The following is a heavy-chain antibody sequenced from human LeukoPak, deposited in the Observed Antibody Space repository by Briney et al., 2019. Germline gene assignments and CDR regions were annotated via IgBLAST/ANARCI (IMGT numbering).Heavy chain of an antibody. CDR3: ARVGYGDYWNAFDI. D-gene: IGHD4-17*01. CDR2: INPNSGGT. Sequence: ASVEVSCKTSGYTFTDSYIHWVRQAPGQGLEWMGWINPNSGGTNYAQKFQGRVTMTRDTSISTAYMELSRLRSDDTAVYYCARVGYGDYWNAFDIWGQGTMVTVSS. J-gene: IGHJ3*02. V-gene: IGHV1-2*02. CDR1: GYTFTDSY.